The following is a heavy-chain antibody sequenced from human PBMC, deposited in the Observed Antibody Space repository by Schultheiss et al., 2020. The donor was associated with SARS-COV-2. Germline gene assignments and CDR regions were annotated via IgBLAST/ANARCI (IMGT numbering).Heavy chain of an antibody. Sequence: SQTLSLTCTVSGGSVSSGTYYWSWIRQPPGKGLEWIGYISYSGSTNYNPSLKSRVTISVDTSKNQFSLKLSSVTAADTAVYYCARRRDIVVVVAATPFDYWGQGTLVTVSS. CDR1: GGSVSSGTYY. V-gene: IGHV4-61*01. CDR2: ISYSGST. J-gene: IGHJ4*02. D-gene: IGHD2-15*01. CDR3: ARRRDIVVVVAATPFDY.